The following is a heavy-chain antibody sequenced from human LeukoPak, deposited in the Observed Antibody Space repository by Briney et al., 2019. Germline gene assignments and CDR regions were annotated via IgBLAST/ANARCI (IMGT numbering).Heavy chain of an antibody. CDR1: GGSFSGYY. Sequence: PSEALSLTCAVYGGSFSGYYWSWIRQPPGKGLEWIGEINHSGSTNYNPSLKSRVTISVDTSKNQSSLKLSSVTAADTAVYYCAGGYGGNSLGYWGQGTLVTVSS. CDR2: INHSGST. V-gene: IGHV4-34*01. J-gene: IGHJ4*02. D-gene: IGHD4-23*01. CDR3: AGGYGGNSLGY.